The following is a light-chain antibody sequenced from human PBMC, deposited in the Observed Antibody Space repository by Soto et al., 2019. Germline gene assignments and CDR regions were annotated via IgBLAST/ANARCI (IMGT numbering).Light chain of an antibody. CDR1: SSNLAGYT. CDR2: SNN. V-gene: IGLV1-44*01. J-gene: IGLJ2*01. CDR3: AAWDDSLNGVV. Sequence: SVLTQPPSASGTPGETVTISCSGTSSNLAGYTVNWYHQVPGAAPKVLIYSNNQRPSGVPDRISGSKSGTSASLAISGLQSEDEGDYYCAAWDDSLNGVVFGGGTKVTVL.